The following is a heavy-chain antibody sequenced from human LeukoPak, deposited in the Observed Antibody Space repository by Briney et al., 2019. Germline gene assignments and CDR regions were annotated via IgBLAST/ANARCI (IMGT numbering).Heavy chain of an antibody. CDR2: IIPIFGTA. Sequence: ASVKVSCKASGGTFSSYAISWVRQAPGQGLEWMGGIIPIFGTANYAQKFQGRVTITRNTSISTTYMELSSLRSEDTAVYYCARVGGYCSGGSCYSIGYWGQGTLVTVSS. J-gene: IGHJ4*02. V-gene: IGHV1-69*05. CDR1: GGTFSSYA. CDR3: ARVGGYCSGGSCYSIGY. D-gene: IGHD2-15*01.